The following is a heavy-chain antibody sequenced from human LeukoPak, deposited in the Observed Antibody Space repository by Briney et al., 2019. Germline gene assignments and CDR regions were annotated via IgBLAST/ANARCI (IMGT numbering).Heavy chain of an antibody. J-gene: IGHJ4*02. CDR1: GGTFSSYA. V-gene: IGHV1-18*01. D-gene: IGHD1-26*01. CDR3: ARDGPAELTYYFDY. Sequence: ASVKVSCQASGGTFSSYAISWVRQAPGQGLEWMGWISAYNGNTNYAQKLQGRVTMTTDTSTSTAYMELRSLRSDDTAVYYCARDGPAELTYYFDYWAREPWSPSPQ. CDR2: ISAYNGNT.